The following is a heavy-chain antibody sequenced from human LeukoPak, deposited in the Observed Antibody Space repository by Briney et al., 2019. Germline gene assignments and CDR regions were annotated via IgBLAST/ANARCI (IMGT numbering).Heavy chain of an antibody. CDR1: GFTFSSYA. J-gene: IGHJ4*02. CDR2: ISYDGSNK. Sequence: QAGGSLRLSCAASGFTFSSYAMPWVRQAPGKGLEWVAVISYDGSNKYYADSVKGRFTISRDNSKNTLYLQMNSLRAEDTAVYYCARDRKWLRNYFDYWGQGTLVTVSS. D-gene: IGHD5-12*01. CDR3: ARDRKWLRNYFDY. V-gene: IGHV3-30-3*01.